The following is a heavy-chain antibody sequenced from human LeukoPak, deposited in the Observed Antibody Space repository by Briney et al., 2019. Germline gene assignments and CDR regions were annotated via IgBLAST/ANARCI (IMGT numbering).Heavy chain of an antibody. J-gene: IGHJ5*02. V-gene: IGHV4-61*02. CDR1: GGSISSGSYY. Sequence: PSETLSLTCTVSGGSISSGSYYWSWIRQPAGKGLEWIGRIYTSGSTNYNPSLKSRVTISVDTSKNQFSLKLSSVTAADTAVYYCARHPFLPYSPNWFDPWGQGTLVTVSS. CDR2: IYTSGST. CDR3: ARHPFLPYSPNWFDP. D-gene: IGHD2/OR15-2a*01.